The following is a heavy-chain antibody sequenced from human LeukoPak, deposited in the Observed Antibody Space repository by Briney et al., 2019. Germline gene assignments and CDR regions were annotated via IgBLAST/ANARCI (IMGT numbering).Heavy chain of an antibody. CDR2: VYYSGST. J-gene: IGHJ4*02. Sequence: PSETLSLTCTVSGGSISTYHWSWIRQPPGKGREWIGYVYYSGSTNYIPSLKSRVTISVDTSRNQFSLKLSSVTAAATAVYYCARLRSHCGGGSCYYRDFDYWGQGTLVTVSS. D-gene: IGHD2-15*01. V-gene: IGHV4-59*08. CDR3: ARLRSHCGGGSCYYRDFDY. CDR1: GGSISTYH.